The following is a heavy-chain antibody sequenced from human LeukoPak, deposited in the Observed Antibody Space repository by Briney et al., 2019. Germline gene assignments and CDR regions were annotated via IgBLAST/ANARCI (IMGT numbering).Heavy chain of an antibody. Sequence: TGGSLRLSCAASGFTFAGHAMSWVRQAPGKGLEWVSAISGSGGSTYYADSVKGRFTISRDNSKNTLYLQMNSLRAEDTAVYCCAKDGGGCSSTSCYHGWHFDYWGQGTLVTVSS. CDR2: ISGSGGST. V-gene: IGHV3-23*01. J-gene: IGHJ4*02. CDR3: AKDGGGCSSTSCYHGWHFDY. D-gene: IGHD2-2*01. CDR1: GFTFAGHA.